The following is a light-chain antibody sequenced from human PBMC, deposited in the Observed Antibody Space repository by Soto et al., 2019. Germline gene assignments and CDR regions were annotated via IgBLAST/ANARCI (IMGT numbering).Light chain of an antibody. CDR2: DAS. V-gene: IGKV3D-15*01. CDR3: QQYYNWPLT. Sequence: EIVLTQSPGTLSLSPGERATLSCRASQSVSSSYLAWYQQRPGQAPRLLIYDASYRATGIPARFSGSGSGTEFTLTISSLQSEDFAVYYCQQYYNWPLTFGGGTKVDIK. CDR1: QSVSSSY. J-gene: IGKJ4*01.